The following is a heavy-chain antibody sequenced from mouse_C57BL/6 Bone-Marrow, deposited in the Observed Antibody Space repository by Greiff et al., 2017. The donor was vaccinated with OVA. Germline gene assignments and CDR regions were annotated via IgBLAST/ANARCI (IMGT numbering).Heavy chain of an antibody. Sequence: VQLQQSGPELVKPGASVKIPCKASGYTFTDYNMDWVKQSHGKSLEWIGDINPNNGGTIYNQKFKGKATLTVDKSSSTAYMELRSLTSEDTAVYYCARKNYSNYDYAMDYWGQGTSVTVSP. CDR2: INPNNGGT. D-gene: IGHD2-5*01. V-gene: IGHV1-18*01. CDR1: GYTFTDYN. J-gene: IGHJ4*01. CDR3: ARKNYSNYDYAMDY.